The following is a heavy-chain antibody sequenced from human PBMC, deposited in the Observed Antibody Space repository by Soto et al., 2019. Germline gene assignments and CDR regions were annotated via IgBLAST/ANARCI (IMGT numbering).Heavy chain of an antibody. J-gene: IGHJ4*02. Sequence: PGGSLRLSCAASGFTFSSYAMHWVRQAPGKGLEWVAVISYDGSNKYYADSVKGRFTISRDNSKNMLYLQMNSLRAEDTAVYYCARGPSSLTRFDYWGQGTLVTVLL. CDR1: GFTFSSYA. D-gene: IGHD2-2*01. CDR3: ARGPSSLTRFDY. V-gene: IGHV3-30-3*01. CDR2: ISYDGSNK.